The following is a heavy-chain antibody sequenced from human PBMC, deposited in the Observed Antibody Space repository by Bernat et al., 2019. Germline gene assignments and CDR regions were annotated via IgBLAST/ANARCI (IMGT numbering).Heavy chain of an antibody. D-gene: IGHD1-1*01. CDR1: GGSISSGGYS. V-gene: IGHV4-30-2*01. CDR2: IYHSGST. CDR3: ARNGPSFDY. Sequence: QVQLQESGSGLVKPSQTLSLTCAVSGGSISSGGYSWSWIRQPPGKGLEWIGYIYHSGSTYYNPSLKSRVTISVDRSKNQFSLKLSSVTAADTAVYYCARNGPSFDYWGQGTLVTVSS. J-gene: IGHJ4*02.